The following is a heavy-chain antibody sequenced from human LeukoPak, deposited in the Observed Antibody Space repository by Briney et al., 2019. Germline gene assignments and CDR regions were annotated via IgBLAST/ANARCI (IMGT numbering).Heavy chain of an antibody. Sequence: SVKVSCKASGGTFSSYAISWVRQAPGQGLEWMGGIIPIFGTANYAQKFQGRVTMTEDTSTDTAYMELSSLRSEDTAVYYCATPSYCSGGSCYVRAFDIWGQGTMVTVSS. CDR1: GGTFSSYA. V-gene: IGHV1-69*06. D-gene: IGHD2-15*01. CDR2: IIPIFGTA. CDR3: ATPSYCSGGSCYVRAFDI. J-gene: IGHJ3*02.